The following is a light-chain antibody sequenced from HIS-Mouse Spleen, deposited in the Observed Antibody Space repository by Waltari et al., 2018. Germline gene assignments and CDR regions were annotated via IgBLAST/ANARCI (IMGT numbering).Light chain of an antibody. CDR2: DVS. J-gene: IGLJ1*01. CDR1: SSDVGGYNY. Sequence: QSALTQPASVSGSPGQSITISCTGTSSDVGGYNYVSGYQQHPGKAPKLMIYDVSNRPSGVSNRFSGSKSGNTASLTISGLQAEDEADYYCSSYTSSSTHYVFGTGTKVTVL. V-gene: IGLV2-14*03. CDR3: SSYTSSSTHYV.